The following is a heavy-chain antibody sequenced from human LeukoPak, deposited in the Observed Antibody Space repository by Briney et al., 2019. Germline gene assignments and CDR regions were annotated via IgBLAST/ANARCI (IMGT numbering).Heavy chain of an antibody. CDR2: IYTSGST. D-gene: IGHD5-18*01. J-gene: IGHJ6*03. CDR3: AGGYSYGSTYYYMDV. CDR1: GGSICSGSYY. Sequence: PSQTLSLTCTVSGGSICSGSYYWSWIRQPAGKGLEWIGRIYTSGSTNYNPSLKSRVTISVDTSKNQFSLKLSSVTAADTAVYYCAGGYSYGSTYYYMDVWGKGTTVTISS. V-gene: IGHV4-61*02.